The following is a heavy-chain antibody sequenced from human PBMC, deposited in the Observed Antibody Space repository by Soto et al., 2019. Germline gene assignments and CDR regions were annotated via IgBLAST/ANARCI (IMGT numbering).Heavy chain of an antibody. CDR1: GGSFSGYY. V-gene: IGHV4-34*01. D-gene: IGHD2-2*01. CDR3: ARGYASGSYPDYFDF. CDR2: INYSGIT. J-gene: IGHJ4*01. Sequence: SETLSLTCAVSGGSFSGYYWSWIRHPPGKGLEWIGQINYSGITNYNPSLKSRVTISVDTSKNQFSLKLSSVTAADTAAYYCARGYASGSYPDYFDFRRQGTLVT.